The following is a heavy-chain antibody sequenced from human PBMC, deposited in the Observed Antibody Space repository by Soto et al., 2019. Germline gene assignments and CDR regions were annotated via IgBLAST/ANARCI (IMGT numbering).Heavy chain of an antibody. CDR1: GYTFTGYY. D-gene: IGHD5-12*01. J-gene: IGHJ6*02. V-gene: IGHV1-2*04. CDR3: ARGVATITDYYYYGMDV. Sequence: QVQLVQSGAEVKKPGASVKVSCKASGYTFTGYYMHWVRQAPGQGLEWMGWINPNSGGTNYAQKFQVWVTMTRDTSISTAYMELSRLRSDDTAVYYCARGVATITDYYYYGMDVWGQGTTVTVSS. CDR2: INPNSGGT.